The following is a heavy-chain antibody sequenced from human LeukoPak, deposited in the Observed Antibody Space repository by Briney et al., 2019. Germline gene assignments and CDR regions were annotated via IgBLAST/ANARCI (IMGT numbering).Heavy chain of an antibody. CDR2: INHSGST. CDR3: ARGAGHIVVVTALDY. J-gene: IGHJ4*02. CDR1: GGSISTYY. Sequence: SETLSLTCTVSGGSISTYYWSWIRQPPGKGLEWIGEINHSGSTNYNPSLKSRVTISVDTSKNQFSLKLSSVTAADTAVYYCARGAGHIVVVTALDYWGQGTLVTVSS. D-gene: IGHD2-21*02. V-gene: IGHV4-34*01.